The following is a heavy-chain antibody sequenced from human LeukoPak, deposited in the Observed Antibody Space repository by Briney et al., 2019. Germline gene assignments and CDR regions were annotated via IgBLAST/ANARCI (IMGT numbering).Heavy chain of an antibody. D-gene: IGHD3-22*01. CDR3: AKDPTHYRVWDYYETIGLSY. CDR2: IRYDGSNK. V-gene: IGHV3-30*02. J-gene: IGHJ4*02. CDR1: GFTFSSYS. Sequence: GGSLRLSCAASGFTFSSYSMNWVRQAPGKGLEWVAFIRYDGSNKYYADSVKGRFTISRDNSKNTLNLQMNSLRAEDTAVYYCAKDPTHYRVWDYYETIGLSYWGQGTLVTVSS.